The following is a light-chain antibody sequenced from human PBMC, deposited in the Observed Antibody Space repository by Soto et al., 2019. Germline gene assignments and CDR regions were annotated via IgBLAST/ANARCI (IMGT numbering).Light chain of an antibody. CDR3: QQYGGSPRT. CDR2: DAS. V-gene: IGKV3-20*01. J-gene: IGKJ1*01. CDR1: QSVSSSS. Sequence: IVLTQSPDTLSLFPGERATLSCRASQSVSSSSLAWYQQKRGQAPRLLIHDASSRATGIPDRFSGSGSGTDFTLTISRLEPEDFAVYYCQQYGGSPRTFGQGTKVDIK.